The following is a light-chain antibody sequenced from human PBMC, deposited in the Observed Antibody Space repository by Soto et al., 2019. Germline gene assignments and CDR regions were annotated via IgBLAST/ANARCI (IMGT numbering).Light chain of an antibody. CDR3: QQYYSILLT. V-gene: IGKV4-1*01. Sequence: DIVMTHSPDSLAVSLGERATINCKSSQSVLYSSNNKNYLAWYQQKPGQPPKLLIYWASTRESGVPDRFSGSGSGTDFTLTISSLQAEDVAVYYCQQYYSILLTFGGGTKVEIK. CDR1: QSVLYSSNNKNY. CDR2: WAS. J-gene: IGKJ4*01.